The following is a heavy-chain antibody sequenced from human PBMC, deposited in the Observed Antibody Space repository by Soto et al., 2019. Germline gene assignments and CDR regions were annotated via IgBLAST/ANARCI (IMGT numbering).Heavy chain of an antibody. D-gene: IGHD4-17*01. J-gene: IGHJ1*01. Sequence: SETLSLTCTVSGCSISSYYWSWIRQPPGKGLEWIGYIYYSGSTNYNPSLKSRVTISVDTSKNQFSLKLSSVTAADTAVYYCARGGYGDSRYFQHWGQGTLVTVSS. V-gene: IGHV4-59*01. CDR2: IYYSGST. CDR3: ARGGYGDSRYFQH. CDR1: GCSISSYY.